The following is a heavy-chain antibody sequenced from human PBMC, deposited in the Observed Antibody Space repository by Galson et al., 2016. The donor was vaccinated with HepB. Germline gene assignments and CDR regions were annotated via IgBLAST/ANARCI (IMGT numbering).Heavy chain of an antibody. V-gene: IGHV3-48*03. CDR3: VRDGRIRSGSFRRWDY. CDR2: ISSSGSDI. CDR1: GFTFSSYD. J-gene: IGHJ4*02. D-gene: IGHD3-3*01. Sequence: SLRLSCAAPGFTFSSYDMIWVRQASGRGLEWVSYISSSGSDIYYTESVRGRFTNPRDNVDNSLSLQMNSLRAEVTAVYYCVRDGRIRSGSFRRWDYWGRGTLVAVSS.